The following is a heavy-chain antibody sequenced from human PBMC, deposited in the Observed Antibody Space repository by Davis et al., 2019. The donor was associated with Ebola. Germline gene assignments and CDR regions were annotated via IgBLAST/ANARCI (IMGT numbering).Heavy chain of an antibody. V-gene: IGHV3-23*01. Sequence: GESLKISCAASGFSFSNYAMSWVRQAPGKGLEWVSAISGVGGSTYFADSVQGRFMVSRDNSKNTLFLQMNSLRVEDTAVYYCARSGLSFGVVKYHYGMDVWGKGTTVTVSS. J-gene: IGHJ6*04. D-gene: IGHD3-3*01. CDR2: ISGVGGST. CDR3: ARSGLSFGVVKYHYGMDV. CDR1: GFSFSNYA.